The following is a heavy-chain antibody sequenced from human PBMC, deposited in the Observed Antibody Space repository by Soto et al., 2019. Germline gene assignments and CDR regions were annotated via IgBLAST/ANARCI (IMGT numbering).Heavy chain of an antibody. CDR2: IIPIFGTA. Sequence: ASVKVSCKASGGTFSSYAISWVRQAPGQGLEWMGGIIPIFGTANYAQKFQGRVTITADESTSTAYMELSSLRSEDTAVYYCARASGQQQLTPHYYYSMDVWGQGTKVTVSS. CDR1: GGTFSSYA. D-gene: IGHD6-13*01. V-gene: IGHV1-69*13. CDR3: ARASGQQQLTPHYYYSMDV. J-gene: IGHJ6*02.